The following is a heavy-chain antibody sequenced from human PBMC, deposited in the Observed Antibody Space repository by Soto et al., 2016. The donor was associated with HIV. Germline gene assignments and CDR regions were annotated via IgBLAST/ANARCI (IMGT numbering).Heavy chain of an antibody. V-gene: IGHV3-48*01. Sequence: EVQLVESGGGLVQPGGSLRLSCAASGFTFSSYKMNWVRQAPGKGLEWVAYIGSTSTTIYYADSVKGRFTISRDNAKNSLYLQMSSLRAEDTAVYYCARYNWNDGYFDYVGPGNPGHRLL. CDR2: IGSTSTTI. J-gene: IGHJ4*02. CDR3: ARYNWNDGYFDY. CDR1: GFTFSSYK. D-gene: IGHD1-1*01.